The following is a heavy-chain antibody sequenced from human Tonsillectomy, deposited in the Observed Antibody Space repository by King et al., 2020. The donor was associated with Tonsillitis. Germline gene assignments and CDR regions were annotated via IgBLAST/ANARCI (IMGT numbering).Heavy chain of an antibody. D-gene: IGHD6-13*01. CDR2: ISWNGGSI. V-gene: IGHV3-9*01. CDR1: RFTFDNYA. J-gene: IGHJ6*02. Sequence: DVQLVESGGGLVQPGRSLRLSCAASRFTFDNYAMHWVRQAPGKGLEWVSGISWNGGSIGYADSVKGRFTISRDNAKNSLFLQMNSLRAEDTALYYCAKDTGISLSYGMDVWGQGTTVTVSS. CDR3: AKDTGISLSYGMDV.